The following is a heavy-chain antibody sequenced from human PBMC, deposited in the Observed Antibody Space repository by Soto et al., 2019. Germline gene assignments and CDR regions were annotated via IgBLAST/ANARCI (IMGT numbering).Heavy chain of an antibody. CDR2: IYYSGST. CDR3: ATGVPAAADDYGY. CDR1: GGSISSYY. D-gene: IGHD4-17*01. V-gene: IGHV4-59*01. J-gene: IGHJ4*02. Sequence: SETLSLTCTVSGGSISSYYWSWIRQPPGKGLEKIRDIYYSGSTNYNPSLKSRVTISVDTSKNQFSLKLSSVTAADTAVYYCATGVPAAADDYGYWGQGTLVTVSS.